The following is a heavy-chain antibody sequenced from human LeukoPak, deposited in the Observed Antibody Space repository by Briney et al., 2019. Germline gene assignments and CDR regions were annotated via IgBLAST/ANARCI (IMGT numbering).Heavy chain of an antibody. J-gene: IGHJ3*02. V-gene: IGHV3-20*01. CDR1: GFTFDDYG. Sequence: GGSLRLSCAASGFTFDDYGMSWVRHAPGKGLEWVSGINWNGGSTVYADSVKGRFTISRDNAKNSLYLQMNSLRAEDTALYHCARWGSGWYFGAFDIWGQGTMVTVSS. CDR2: INWNGGST. CDR3: ARWGSGWYFGAFDI. D-gene: IGHD6-19*01.